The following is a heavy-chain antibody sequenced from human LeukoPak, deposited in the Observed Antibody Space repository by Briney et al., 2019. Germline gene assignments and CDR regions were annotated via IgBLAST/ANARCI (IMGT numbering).Heavy chain of an antibody. CDR3: ARGGGVLRYFDWFPRSNYYYYGMDV. V-gene: IGHV1-2*06. CDR1: GYTFTGYY. J-gene: IGHJ6*02. Sequence: ASVKVSCKASGYTFTGYYMHWVRQAPGQGLEWMGRINPNSGGTNYAQKFQGRVTMTRDTSISTAYMELRSLRSDDTAVYYCARGGGVLRYFDWFPRSNYYYYGMDVWGQGTTVTVSS. CDR2: INPNSGGT. D-gene: IGHD3-9*01.